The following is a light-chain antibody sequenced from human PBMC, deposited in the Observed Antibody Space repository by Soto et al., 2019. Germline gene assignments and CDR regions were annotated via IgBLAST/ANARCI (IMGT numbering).Light chain of an antibody. CDR2: DAS. Sequence: DIQMTQSPSSLSASVGDRVTITCRTSQIVSTYLNWYQQKPGEAPKLLIYDASALPRGVPSRFSGSGSGTKFTLTIASLQPDDFATYYCQQYETFSGTFGPGTKWIS. CDR3: QQYETFSGT. CDR1: QIVSTY. J-gene: IGKJ1*01. V-gene: IGKV1-5*01.